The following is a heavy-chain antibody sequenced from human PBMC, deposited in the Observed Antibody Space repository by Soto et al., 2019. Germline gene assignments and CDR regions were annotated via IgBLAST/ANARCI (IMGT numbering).Heavy chain of an antibody. CDR2: INPSGGST. CDR1: GYTFTSYY. Sequence: QVQLVQSGAEVKKPGASVKVSCKASGYTFTSYYMHWVRQAPGQGLEWMGIINPSGGSTSYAQKFQGRVTMTRDTSTSTVYMELSSLRSEDTAVYYCARDSGAAAGNNYYYGMDVWGQGTTVTVSS. V-gene: IGHV1-46*01. J-gene: IGHJ6*02. CDR3: ARDSGAAAGNNYYYGMDV. D-gene: IGHD6-13*01.